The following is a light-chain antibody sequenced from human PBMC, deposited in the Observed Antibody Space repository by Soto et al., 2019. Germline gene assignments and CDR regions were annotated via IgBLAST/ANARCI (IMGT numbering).Light chain of an antibody. CDR3: LLDYAYFWA. Sequence: DIQMTQSPSSLSASVGDRVTITCRASQSISSYLNWYQQKPGKAPKLLIYAASSLQSGVPSRFSGSGSGTDFTLTISSLQPEDFATYYCLLDYAYFWAFGQGTKVDIK. V-gene: IGKV1-39*01. J-gene: IGKJ1*01. CDR1: QSISSY. CDR2: AAS.